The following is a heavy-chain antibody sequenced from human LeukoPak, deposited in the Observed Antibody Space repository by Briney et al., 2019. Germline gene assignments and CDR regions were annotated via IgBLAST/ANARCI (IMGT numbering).Heavy chain of an antibody. CDR2: IWHSGSNK. V-gene: IGHV3-33*08. D-gene: IGHD2-15*01. Sequence: GGSLRLSCAASGFTFSSYDMHWVRQAPGKGLEWVAVIWHSGSNKYYADSVRGRFTISRDNSKNTLYLQMDSLRAEDTAVYYCARGQYCSGGSCYLNLDYWGQGSLVTVSS. CDR3: ARGQYCSGGSCYLNLDY. CDR1: GFTFSSYD. J-gene: IGHJ4*02.